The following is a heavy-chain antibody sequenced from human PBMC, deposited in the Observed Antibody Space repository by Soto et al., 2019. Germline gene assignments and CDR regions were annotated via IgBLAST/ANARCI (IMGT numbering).Heavy chain of an antibody. Sequence: QVQLVQSGAEVMKPGSSVKVSCKASGGTFSSYAISWVRQAPGQGLEWMGGIIPIFGTANYAQKFQGRVTITADESTSTAYMELSSLRSEDTAVYYCASRSQFFGVINYGMDVWGQGTTVTVSS. CDR2: IIPIFGTA. J-gene: IGHJ6*02. V-gene: IGHV1-69*01. CDR3: ASRSQFFGVINYGMDV. CDR1: GGTFSSYA. D-gene: IGHD3-3*01.